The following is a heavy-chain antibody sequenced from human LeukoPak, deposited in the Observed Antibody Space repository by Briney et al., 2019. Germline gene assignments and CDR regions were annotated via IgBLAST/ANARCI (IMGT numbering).Heavy chain of an antibody. D-gene: IGHD1-26*01. Sequence: SETLSLTCTVSGGSISSSSYYWGWIRQPPGKGLEWIGSIYYSGSTYYNPSLKSRVTISVDTSKNQFSLKLSSVTAADTAVYYCARESRYTGSYLDYFAYWGQGTLVTVSS. CDR1: GGSISSSSYY. J-gene: IGHJ4*02. CDR3: ARESRYTGSYLDYFAY. V-gene: IGHV4-39*07. CDR2: IYYSGST.